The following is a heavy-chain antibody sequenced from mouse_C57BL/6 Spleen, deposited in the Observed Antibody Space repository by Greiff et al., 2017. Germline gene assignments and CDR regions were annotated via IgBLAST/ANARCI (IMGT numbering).Heavy chain of an antibody. J-gene: IGHJ4*01. CDR2: ILPGSGST. D-gene: IGHD2-4*01. CDR1: GYTFTGYW. CDR3: ARYADDYGSYYAMDY. V-gene: IGHV1-9*01. Sequence: QVQLQQPGAELMKPGASVKLSCKATGYTFTGYWIEWVKQRPGHGLEWIGEILPGSGSTNYNEKFKGKATFTADTSSNPAYMQLSSLTTEDSAIYYCARYADDYGSYYAMDYWGQGTSVTVSS.